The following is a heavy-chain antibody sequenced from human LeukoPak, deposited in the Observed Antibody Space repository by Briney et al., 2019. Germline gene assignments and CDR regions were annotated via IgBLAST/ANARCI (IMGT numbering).Heavy chain of an antibody. CDR3: ARPLTTVVTLPRGPKPILY. Sequence: AGGSLRLSCAASGFTFSDYYMSWIRQAPGKGLEWVSYISSSGSTIYYADSVKGRFTISRDNAKNSLYLQMNSLRAEDTAVYYCARPLTTVVTLPRGPKPILYWGQGTLVTVSS. D-gene: IGHD4-23*01. CDR1: GFTFSDYY. V-gene: IGHV3-11*01. J-gene: IGHJ4*02. CDR2: ISSSGSTI.